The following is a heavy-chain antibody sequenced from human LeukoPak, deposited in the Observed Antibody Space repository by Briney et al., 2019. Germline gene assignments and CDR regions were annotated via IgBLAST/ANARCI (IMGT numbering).Heavy chain of an antibody. V-gene: IGHV1-8*01. CDR2: MNPNSGNT. Sequence: ASVKVSCKASGYTFTSYDINWVRQATGQGLEWMGWMNPNSGNTGPAQRFQGRVTMTRNTSVSTAYMELSSLRSEDTAVYYCARALRVGRYSADYWGQGTLVTVSS. D-gene: IGHD2-15*01. J-gene: IGHJ4*02. CDR1: GYTFTSYD. CDR3: ARALRVGRYSADY.